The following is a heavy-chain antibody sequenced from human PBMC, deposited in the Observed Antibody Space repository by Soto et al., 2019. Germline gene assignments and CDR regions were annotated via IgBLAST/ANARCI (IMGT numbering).Heavy chain of an antibody. Sequence: QVQLVQSGAEVKKPGSSVKVSCKASGGTFSSYAISWVRQDPGQGLEWMGGIIPSFGTENYAQKCQGRVTIPADESTSTAYMELSSRRSEDKAVYYCARVRYCYGSSAFDIWSQGTMVTASS. J-gene: IGHJ3*02. CDR1: GGTFSSYA. D-gene: IGHD5-18*01. V-gene: IGHV1-69*01. CDR3: ARVRYCYGSSAFDI. CDR2: IIPSFGTE.